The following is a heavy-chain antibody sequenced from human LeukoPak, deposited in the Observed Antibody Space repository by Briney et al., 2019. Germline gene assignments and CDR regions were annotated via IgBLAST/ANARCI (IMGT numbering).Heavy chain of an antibody. D-gene: IGHD6-13*01. J-gene: IGHJ4*02. V-gene: IGHV1-2*02. Sequence: GASVKVSCKASGYTFTDYYMHWARQAPGQGLEWMGWINPNSGGTNYAQKFQGRVTVTRDTSISTAFMDLGSLRSDDTAVFYCARGPPRGTAAGPDFWGQGTLVTVSS. CDR1: GYTFTDYY. CDR3: ARGPPRGTAAGPDF. CDR2: INPNSGGT.